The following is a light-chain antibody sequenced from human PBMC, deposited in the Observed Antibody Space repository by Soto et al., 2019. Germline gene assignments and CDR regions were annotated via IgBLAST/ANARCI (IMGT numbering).Light chain of an antibody. CDR1: QSIMNS. J-gene: IGKJ5*01. V-gene: IGKV1-39*01. CDR3: QQRANWPPIT. Sequence: DIQMTQSPSSLSASVGDRVTITCRASQSIMNSLNWYQQIPGKAPNLLIYAASRLHSGVPSRFSGSGSGTDFTLTISSLESEDFAVYYCQQRANWPPITFGQGTRLEIK. CDR2: AAS.